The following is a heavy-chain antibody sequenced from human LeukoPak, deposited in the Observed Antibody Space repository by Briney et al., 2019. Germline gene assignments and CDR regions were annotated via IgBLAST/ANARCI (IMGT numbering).Heavy chain of an antibody. CDR2: INPNRGGT. D-gene: IGHD3-22*01. V-gene: IGHV1-2*02. Sequence: ASVKVSCKASGYTFTGYYMLWVRQAPGQGLEWMGWINPNRGGTNYAQKFQGRVTMTRDTSISTAYMELSRLRSDDTAVYYCARGRITMIVVAERYNWFDPWGQGTLVTVSS. J-gene: IGHJ5*02. CDR3: ARGRITMIVVAERYNWFDP. CDR1: GYTFTGYY.